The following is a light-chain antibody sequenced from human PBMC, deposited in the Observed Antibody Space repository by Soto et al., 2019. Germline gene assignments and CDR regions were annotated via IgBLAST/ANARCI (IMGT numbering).Light chain of an antibody. CDR1: QSVSSY. Sequence: EIVLTQSQDTLSVSPGETVTLSCRASQSVSSYLAWYQQKPGQAPRLLIYGASTRATGIPARFSGSGSGTEFTLTISSLQSEDFAVYYCQQYSDWPQIGQGTKVDI. CDR3: QQYSDWPQ. J-gene: IGKJ1*01. CDR2: GAS. V-gene: IGKV3-15*01.